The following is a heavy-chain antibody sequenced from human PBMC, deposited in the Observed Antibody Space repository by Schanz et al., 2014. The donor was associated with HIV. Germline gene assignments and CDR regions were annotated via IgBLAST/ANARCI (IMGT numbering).Heavy chain of an antibody. V-gene: IGHV3-33*08. J-gene: IGHJ6*02. CDR3: ARDVSRDSSGHYSDYYYGMDV. CDR1: GFTFSTYA. D-gene: IGHD3-22*01. Sequence: VQLLESGGGLVQPGGSLRLSCAASGFTFSTYAMHWVRQAPGKGLEWVAVIWYDGSNKYYADSVKGRFTISRDNSKKTLYLQMNSLRAEDTAVYYCARDVSRDSSGHYSDYYYGMDVWGQGTTVTVSS. CDR2: IWYDGSNK.